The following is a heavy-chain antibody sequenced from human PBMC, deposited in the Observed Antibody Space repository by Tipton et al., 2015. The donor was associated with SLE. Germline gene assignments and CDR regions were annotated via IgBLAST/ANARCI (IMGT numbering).Heavy chain of an antibody. J-gene: IGHJ4*02. Sequence: QSGAEVKKPGASVKVSCKASGYTFISYGINWVRQAPGQGLEWMGWISGYNGDTNYAQNFQGRITMTTDTSTSTVYMELRGLRSDDTAVYYCAKEGPEILGWLHWGQGTQVTVSS. D-gene: IGHD3-16*01. V-gene: IGHV1-18*01. CDR2: ISGYNGDT. CDR3: AKEGPEILGWLH. CDR1: GYTFISYG.